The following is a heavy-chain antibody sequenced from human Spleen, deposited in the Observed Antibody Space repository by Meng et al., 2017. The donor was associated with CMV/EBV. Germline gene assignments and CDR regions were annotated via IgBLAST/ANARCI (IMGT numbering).Heavy chain of an antibody. CDR2: IYYSGST. V-gene: IGHV4-39*01. CDR3: ARHRLFATTSDFDY. D-gene: IGHD4-17*01. CDR1: GGSISSSSYY. J-gene: IGHJ4*02. Sequence: SETLSLTCTVSGGSISSSSYYWGWIRQPPGKGLEWIGSIYYSGSTYYNPSLKSRVTISVDTSKNQFSLKLSSVTAADTAVYYCARHRLFATTSDFDYWGQGTLVTVSS.